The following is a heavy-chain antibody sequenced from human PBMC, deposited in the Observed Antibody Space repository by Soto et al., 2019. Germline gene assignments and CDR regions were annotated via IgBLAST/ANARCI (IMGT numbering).Heavy chain of an antibody. CDR1: GYSFTSYW. J-gene: IGHJ6*02. Sequence: PGESLKISCKGSGYSFTSYWIGWVLQMPGKGLEWMGIIYPGDSDTRYSPSFQGQVTISADKSISTAYPQWSSLKASDTAMYYCAKGKEVGATRYDYYYGMDVWGQGTTVTVSS. CDR3: AKGKEVGATRYDYYYGMDV. CDR2: IYPGDSDT. D-gene: IGHD1-26*01. V-gene: IGHV5-51*01.